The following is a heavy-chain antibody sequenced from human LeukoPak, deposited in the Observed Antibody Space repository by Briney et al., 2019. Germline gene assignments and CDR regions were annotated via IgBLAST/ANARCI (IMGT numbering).Heavy chain of an antibody. Sequence: SETLSLTCAVYGGSFSGYYWSWIRQPPGKGLEWIGEINHSGSTNYNPSLKSRVTISVDTSKNQFSLKLSSVTAADTAVYYCARVSNYYDSRGYFRYWGQGTLVTVSS. CDR3: ARVSNYYDSRGYFRY. J-gene: IGHJ4*02. D-gene: IGHD3-22*01. CDR2: INHSGST. V-gene: IGHV4-34*01. CDR1: GGSFSGYY.